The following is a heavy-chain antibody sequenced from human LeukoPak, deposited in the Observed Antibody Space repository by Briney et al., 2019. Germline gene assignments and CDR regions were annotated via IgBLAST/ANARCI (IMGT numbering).Heavy chain of an antibody. Sequence: PGGSLRLSCAASGFTFSTYSMNWVRQAPGKGLEWVSSISSSSSYIYYADSVKGRFTISRDNAKNSLYLQMNGLRAEDTAVYYCARSVGGTPLDYWGQGTLVTVSS. CDR3: ARSVGGTPLDY. J-gene: IGHJ4*02. CDR2: ISSSSSYI. V-gene: IGHV3-21*01. D-gene: IGHD1-26*01. CDR1: GFTFSTYS.